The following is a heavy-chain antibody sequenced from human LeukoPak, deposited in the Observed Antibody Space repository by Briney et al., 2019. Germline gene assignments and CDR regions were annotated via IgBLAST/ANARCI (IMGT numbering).Heavy chain of an antibody. Sequence: GGSLRLSCAASGFTFDDYAMHWVRQAPGKGLEWVSGISWNSGSIGYADSVKGRFTISRDNAKNSLYLQMNSLRAEDTALYYCAEDSGYSGYDSFLDYWGQGTLVTVSS. CDR1: GFTFDDYA. CDR2: ISWNSGSI. J-gene: IGHJ4*02. D-gene: IGHD5-12*01. CDR3: AEDSGYSGYDSFLDY. V-gene: IGHV3-9*01.